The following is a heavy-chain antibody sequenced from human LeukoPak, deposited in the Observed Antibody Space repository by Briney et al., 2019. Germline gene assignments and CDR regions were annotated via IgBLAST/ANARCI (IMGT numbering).Heavy chain of an antibody. V-gene: IGHV3-53*01. CDR1: GFTVSSNY. CDR3: ARADVWSVSYYGFFDY. Sequence: GGSLRLSCAAYGFTVSSNYMSWVRQAPGKGLEWVSVIYSGGSTYYADSVKGRFTISRDNSKNTLYLQMNSLRAEDTAVYYCARADVWSVSYYGFFDYWGQGTLVTVSS. D-gene: IGHD1-26*01. J-gene: IGHJ4*02. CDR2: IYSGGST.